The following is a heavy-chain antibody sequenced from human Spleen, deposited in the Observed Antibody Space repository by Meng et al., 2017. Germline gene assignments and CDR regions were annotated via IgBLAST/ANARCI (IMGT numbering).Heavy chain of an antibody. CDR1: GFTVSSNY. D-gene: IGHD7-27*01. CDR3: AMGIRVDY. Sequence: GESLKISCAASGFTVSSNYMYWVRQGPGKGLEWVSVMYTAGTTYYADSVKGRFTNSRDSSKNTLNLQMNSLRAEDTAVYYCAMGIRVDYWGQGTLVTVSS. J-gene: IGHJ4*02. V-gene: IGHV3-53*01. CDR2: MYTAGTT.